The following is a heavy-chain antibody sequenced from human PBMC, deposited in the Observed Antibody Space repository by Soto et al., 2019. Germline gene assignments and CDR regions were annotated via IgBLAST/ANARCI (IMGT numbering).Heavy chain of an antibody. CDR3: ARGAIKYYYEDV. CDR1: GFTFSDYW. J-gene: IGHJ6*03. Sequence: EVQLVESGGGLVQPGGSLRLSCAASGFTFSDYWMHWVRQAPGKGLEWVSRIKRDGSTTNYADSVKGRFTISRDNAKNKLYLEMNRLRVEDTADYYCARGAIKYYYEDVWGKGTTVTVSS. CDR2: IKRDGSTT. V-gene: IGHV3-74*01.